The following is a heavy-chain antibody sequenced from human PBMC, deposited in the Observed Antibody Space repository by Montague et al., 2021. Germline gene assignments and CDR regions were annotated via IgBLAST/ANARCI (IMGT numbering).Heavy chain of an antibody. Sequence: SLRLSCAASGFTFSNYWMSWVRQAPGKGLEWVANIKQDGSEKHYVDSVKGRFTISRDSAKNSLYLQMNSLRAEDTAMYFCARDQGQGYCGGDCYVGLDYWGQGTLVTVSS. CDR2: IKQDGSEK. CDR3: ARDQGQGYCGGDCYVGLDY. J-gene: IGHJ4*02. D-gene: IGHD2-21*01. CDR1: GFTFSNYW. V-gene: IGHV3-7*01.